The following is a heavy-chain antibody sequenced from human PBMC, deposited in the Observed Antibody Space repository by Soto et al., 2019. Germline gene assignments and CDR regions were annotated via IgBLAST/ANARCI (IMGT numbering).Heavy chain of an antibody. CDR2: IYATGTT. CDR1: GGSISGFY. CDR3: VRDGTKTLRDWFDP. J-gene: IGHJ5*02. V-gene: IGHV4-4*07. D-gene: IGHD1-1*01. Sequence: ERLSLAGPVSGGSISGFYWSWIRKSSGKGLEWIGRIYATGTTDYNPSLKSRVMMSVDTSKKQFSLKLRSVTAADTDVYYCVRDGTKTLRDWFDPWGQGISVTVYS.